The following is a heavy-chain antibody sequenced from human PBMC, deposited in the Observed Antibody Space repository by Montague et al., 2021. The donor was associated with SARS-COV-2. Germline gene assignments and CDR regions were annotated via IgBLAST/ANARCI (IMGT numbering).Heavy chain of an antibody. CDR2: LSYTGSA. CDR1: GDSITNGGYY. J-gene: IGHJ4*02. V-gene: IGHV4-31*03. Sequence: TLSLTCTVSGDSITNGGYYWNWVRQPPGKGLEYIGGLSYTGSAFYKPSLTSRVSISMDTSKNAISLSLHSVTAADTAVYFCAASGRRGYGHPFHHCGRGSLVTVSS. CDR3: AASGRRGYGHPFHH. D-gene: IGHD3-3*01.